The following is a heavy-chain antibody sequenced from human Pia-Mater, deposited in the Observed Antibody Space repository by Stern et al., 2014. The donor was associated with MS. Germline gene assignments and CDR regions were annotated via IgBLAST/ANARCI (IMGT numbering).Heavy chain of an antibody. D-gene: IGHD5-18*01. CDR2: IIPIFGTA. V-gene: IGHV1-69*01. Sequence: VPLVESGAEVKKPGSSVKVSCKASGGTFNVYAINWLRQAPGQGLEWMGGIIPIFGTANYAQKFQGRVTITADESTRTSSMQLSSLRYDDTAVYYCARDGRYTDNYGLDVWGQGTTVTVSS. CDR3: ARDGRYTDNYGLDV. J-gene: IGHJ6*02. CDR1: GGTFNVYA.